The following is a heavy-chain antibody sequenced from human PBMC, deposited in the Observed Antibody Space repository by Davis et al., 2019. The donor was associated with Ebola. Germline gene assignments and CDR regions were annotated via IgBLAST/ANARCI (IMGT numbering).Heavy chain of an antibody. V-gene: IGHV3-53*05. J-gene: IGHJ4*02. CDR1: GFTFITYS. CDR3: ATTQWLREFDY. CDR2: IYDQST. Sequence: GGSLRLSFAASGFTFITYSMNWVRQAPGKGLEWVSVIYDQSTAYADTVRCRFIISRDKSNNTLYIKMNILRVDDTAVYYCATTQWLREFDYWGQRTLVTVSS. D-gene: IGHD6-19*01.